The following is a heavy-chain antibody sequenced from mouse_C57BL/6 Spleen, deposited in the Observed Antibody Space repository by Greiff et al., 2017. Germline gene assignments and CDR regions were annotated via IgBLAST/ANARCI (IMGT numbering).Heavy chain of an antibody. J-gene: IGHJ2*01. Sequence: VQLQQSGPELVKPGASVKISCKASGYTFTDYCINWVKQRPGQGLEWIGWIFPGGGSTNYNEKFKGKATLTVDKSSSTAYMLLSSLTSEDSAVYYCAREPSKDQGYIDYWGQGTTRTVSS. CDR2: IFPGGGST. CDR3: AREPSKDQGYIDY. CDR1: GYTFTDYC. D-gene: IGHD2-10*02. V-gene: IGHV1-75*01.